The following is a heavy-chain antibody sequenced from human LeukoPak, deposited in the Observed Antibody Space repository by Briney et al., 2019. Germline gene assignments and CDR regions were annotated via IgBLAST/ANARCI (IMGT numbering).Heavy chain of an antibody. D-gene: IGHD5-24*01. V-gene: IGHV1-8*03. CDR1: GYTFTSYD. CDR3: ARVKPWDCYNPYYLDY. CDR2: MNPNSGNT. Sequence: ASVKVSCKASGYTFTSYDINWVRQATGQGLEWMGWMNPNSGNTGYAQKFQGRVTITRNSSISTAYMELSSLRSEDTAVYYCARVKPWDCYNPYYLDYWGQGTLVTVSS. J-gene: IGHJ4*02.